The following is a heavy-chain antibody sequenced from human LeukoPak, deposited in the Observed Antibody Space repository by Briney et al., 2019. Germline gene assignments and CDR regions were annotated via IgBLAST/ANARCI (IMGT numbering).Heavy chain of an antibody. CDR1: GYTFTSYG. D-gene: IGHD2-2*01. J-gene: IGHJ5*02. Sequence: ASVKVPCKACGYTFTSYGISWVRQAPGQGLEWMGWISAYNGNTNYAQKLQGRVTMTTDTSASTAYMELRSLRSDDTAVYYCARDRGRGTTTNWFDPWGQGTLVTVSS. V-gene: IGHV1-18*01. CDR2: ISAYNGNT. CDR3: ARDRGRGTTTNWFDP.